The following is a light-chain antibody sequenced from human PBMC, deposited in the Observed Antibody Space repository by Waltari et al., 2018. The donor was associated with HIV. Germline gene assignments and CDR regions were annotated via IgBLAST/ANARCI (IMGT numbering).Light chain of an antibody. Sequence: QSALTQPVSVSGSPGQSVTISCTGTSSDVGGYHYVSWYQQHPGKAPKLMIWDVTKRPSGVPDRFSGSRSGNMASLTISGLQADDEADYYCCSYAGTFTWVFGGGTRLTVL. V-gene: IGLV2-11*01. CDR3: CSYAGTFTWV. CDR1: SSDVGGYHY. J-gene: IGLJ3*02. CDR2: DVT.